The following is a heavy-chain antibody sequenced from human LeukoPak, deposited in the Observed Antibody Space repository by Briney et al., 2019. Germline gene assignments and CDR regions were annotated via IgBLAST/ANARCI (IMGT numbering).Heavy chain of an antibody. CDR3: ARVRQHNYYYGMDV. CDR2: IYYSGST. J-gene: IGHJ6*02. V-gene: IGHV4-61*01. Sequence: SETLSLTCTVSGGSVSSGSYYWSWIRQPPGKGLEWIGYIYYSGSTNYNPSLKSRVTISVDTSKNQFSLKLSSVTAADTAVYYCARVRQHNYYYGMDVWGQGTTVIASS. CDR1: GGSVSSGSYY. D-gene: IGHD1-1*01.